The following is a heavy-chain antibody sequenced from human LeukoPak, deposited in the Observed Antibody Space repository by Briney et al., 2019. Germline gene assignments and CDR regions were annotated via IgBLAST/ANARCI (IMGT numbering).Heavy chain of an antibody. CDR3: AKDLLAAAGNYYYYYGMDV. CDR2: ISGSGGST. V-gene: IGHV3-23*01. J-gene: IGHJ6*02. CDR1: GFTFSSYA. Sequence: GSLRLSCAASGFTFSSYAMSWVRQAPGKGLEWVSAISGSGGSTYYADSVKGRFTISRDNSKNTLYLQMNSLRAEDTAVYYCAKDLLAAAGNYYYYYGMDVWGQGTTVTVSS. D-gene: IGHD6-13*01.